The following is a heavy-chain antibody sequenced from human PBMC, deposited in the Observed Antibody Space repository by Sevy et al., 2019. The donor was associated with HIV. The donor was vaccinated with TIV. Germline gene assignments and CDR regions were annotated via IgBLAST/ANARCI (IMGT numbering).Heavy chain of an antibody. CDR3: ALERLSSDVAEYFQN. Sequence: GGSLRLSCAASGFTFSDYGMTWVRQAPGKGLECVSSISNSGAGTYYADSVKGRFTISRDNFKNSLSLQMNSLRAEDTAVYFCALERLSSDVAEYFQNWGQGTLVTVSS. CDR1: GFTFSDYG. J-gene: IGHJ1*01. CDR2: ISNSGAGT. V-gene: IGHV3-23*01. D-gene: IGHD1-1*01.